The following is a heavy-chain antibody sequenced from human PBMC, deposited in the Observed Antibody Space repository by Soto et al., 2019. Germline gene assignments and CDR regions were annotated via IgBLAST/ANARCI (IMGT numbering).Heavy chain of an antibody. CDR2: IRGFSPYT. D-gene: IGHD2-15*01. CDR3: ARDRGYDAHDYYYNAMDV. CDR1: GFTFRTYT. V-gene: IGHV3-21*01. J-gene: IGHJ6*02. Sequence: PGGSLRLSCAASGFTFRTYTMNWVRQAPGKGLEWVSGIRGFSPYTFYAESVKGRFTISRDNAKNSLYLQMNSLGVEDTAVYYCARDRGYDAHDYYYNAMDVWGQGATVTVSS.